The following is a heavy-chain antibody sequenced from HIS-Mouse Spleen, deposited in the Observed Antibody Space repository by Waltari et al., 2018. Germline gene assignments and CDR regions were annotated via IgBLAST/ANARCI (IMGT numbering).Heavy chain of an antibody. D-gene: IGHD5-12*01. Sequence: QLQLQASGPGLVKPSETLSLTCTVSGGSISSRSYYWGWIRQPPGKGLEWIGSIYYSGSTYYNPSLKSRVTISVDTSKNQFSLKLSSVTAADMAVYYCARDGYSGYGHDAFDIWGQGTMVTVSS. J-gene: IGHJ3*02. CDR1: GGSISSRSYY. CDR3: ARDGYSGYGHDAFDI. V-gene: IGHV4-39*07. CDR2: IYYSGST.